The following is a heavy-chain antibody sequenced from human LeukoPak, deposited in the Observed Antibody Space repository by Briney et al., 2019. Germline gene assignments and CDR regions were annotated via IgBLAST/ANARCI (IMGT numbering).Heavy chain of an antibody. D-gene: IGHD4-17*01. CDR3: ARYYGDYSNPIYYYYYMDV. CDR2: IYYSGST. V-gene: IGHV4-59*01. CDR1: GGSISSYY. J-gene: IGHJ6*03. Sequence: SGTLSLTCTVSGGSISSYYWSWIRQPPGKGLEWIGYIYYSGSTNYNPSLKSRVTISVDTSKNQFSLKLSSVTAADTAVYYCARYYGDYSNPIYYYYYMDVWGKGTTVTISS.